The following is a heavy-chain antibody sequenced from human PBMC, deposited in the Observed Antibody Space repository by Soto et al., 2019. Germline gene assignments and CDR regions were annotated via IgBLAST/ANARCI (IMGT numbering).Heavy chain of an antibody. CDR3: ARGTTVTNYYFAY. J-gene: IGHJ4*02. Sequence: VASVKVSCKASGGTFSSYAISWVRQAPGQGLEWMGGIIPIFGTANYAQKFQGRVTITADESTSTAYMELSSLRSEDTAVYYCARGTTVTNYYFAYWGQGTLVTVSS. D-gene: IGHD4-4*01. CDR1: GGTFSSYA. V-gene: IGHV1-69*13. CDR2: IIPIFGTA.